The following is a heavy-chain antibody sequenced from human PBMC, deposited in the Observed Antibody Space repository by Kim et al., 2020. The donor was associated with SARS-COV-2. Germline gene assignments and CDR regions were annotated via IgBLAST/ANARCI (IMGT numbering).Heavy chain of an antibody. Sequence: GGSLRLSCAASGFTFSSYSMNWVRQAPGKGLEWVSSISSSSSYIYYADSVKGRFTISRDNAKNSLYLQMNSLRAEDTAVYYCARDRGGYDFWSGYHSFDYWGQGTLVTVSS. V-gene: IGHV3-21*01. J-gene: IGHJ4*02. CDR3: ARDRGGYDFWSGYHSFDY. CDR2: ISSSSSYI. D-gene: IGHD3-3*01. CDR1: GFTFSSYS.